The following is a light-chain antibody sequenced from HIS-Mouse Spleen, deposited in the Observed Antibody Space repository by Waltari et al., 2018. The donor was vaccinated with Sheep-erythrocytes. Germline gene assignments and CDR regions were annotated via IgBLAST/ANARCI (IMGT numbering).Light chain of an antibody. CDR3: CSYAGSSTPWV. Sequence: QSALTQPASVSGSPGQSITISCTGTSSDVGGYNLVSWYQQHPGKAPKLRIYEGSKRPSGVSNRFSGSKSGNTASLTISGLQAEDEADYYCCSYAGSSTPWVFGGGTKLTVL. J-gene: IGLJ3*02. V-gene: IGLV2-23*01. CDR2: EGS. CDR1: SSDVGGYNL.